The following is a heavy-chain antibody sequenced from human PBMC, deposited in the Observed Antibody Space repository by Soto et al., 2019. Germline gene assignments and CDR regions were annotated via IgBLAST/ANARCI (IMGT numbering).Heavy chain of an antibody. CDR3: ARDYYDSSGYYWRYFDY. Sequence: SETLSLTCTVSGGSISSYYWSWIRQPPGKGLEWIGYIYYSGSTNYNPSLKSRVTISVDTSKNQFSLKLSSVTAADTAVYYCARDYYDSSGYYWRYFDYWGQGTLVTVSS. D-gene: IGHD3-22*01. CDR1: GGSISSYY. J-gene: IGHJ4*02. CDR2: IYYSGST. V-gene: IGHV4-59*01.